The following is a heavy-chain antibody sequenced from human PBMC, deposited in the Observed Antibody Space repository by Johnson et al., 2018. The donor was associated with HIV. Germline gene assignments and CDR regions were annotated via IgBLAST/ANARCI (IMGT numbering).Heavy chain of an antibody. CDR2: IRYDGSNE. J-gene: IGHJ3*02. CDR3: AKDRYSSSPDAFDI. D-gene: IGHD6-13*01. Sequence: QVQLVESGGGLVQPGRSLRLSCTASGFTFGDYAMSWVRQAPGKGLEWVAFIRYDGSNEYYADSVKGRFTISRDNSKNTLYLQLNSLRAEDTAVYYCAKDRYSSSPDAFDIWGQGTMVTVSS. CDR1: GFTFGDYA. V-gene: IGHV3-30*02.